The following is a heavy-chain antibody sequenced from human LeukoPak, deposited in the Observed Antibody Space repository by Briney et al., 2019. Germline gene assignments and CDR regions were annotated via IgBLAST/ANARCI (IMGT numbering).Heavy chain of an antibody. D-gene: IGHD3-3*01. V-gene: IGHV3-23*01. J-gene: IGHJ6*03. CDR3: AKMEGQRLYDYCMDV. Sequence: PGGSLRLSCAASGFASSNFAMSWVRQAPGKGLEWVSAMSGSGYYTYYVESVKGRFTISRDNSKNTLYLHMNSLRADDTAVYYCAKMEGQRLYDYCMDVWGRGTTVTVSS. CDR2: MSGSGYYT. CDR1: GFASSNFA.